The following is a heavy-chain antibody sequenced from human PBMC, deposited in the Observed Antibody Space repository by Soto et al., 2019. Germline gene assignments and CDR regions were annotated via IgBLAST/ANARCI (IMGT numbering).Heavy chain of an antibody. CDR3: ARGRAYYDSSGYHYFFDY. CDR1: GFTFSTYS. Sequence: GGSLRLSCAASGFTFSTYSMNWVRQAPGKGLEWVSYISSASSTIDYEDSVKGRFTSSRDNTRNSLYLQMNSLRDEDTAVYYCARGRAYYDSSGYHYFFDYWGQGTLVTVSS. CDR2: ISSASSTI. D-gene: IGHD3-22*01. V-gene: IGHV3-48*02. J-gene: IGHJ4*02.